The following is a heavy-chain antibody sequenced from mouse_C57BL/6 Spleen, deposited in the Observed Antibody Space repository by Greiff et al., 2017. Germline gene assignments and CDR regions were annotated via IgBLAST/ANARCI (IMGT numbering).Heavy chain of an antibody. D-gene: IGHD1-1*01. CDR3: ARDSPHLLLRPAGY. V-gene: IGHV3-6*01. J-gene: IGHJ2*01. CDR1: GYSITSGYY. Sequence: EVKLEESGPGLVKPSQSLSLTCSVTGYSITSGYYWNWIRQFPGNKLEWMGYISYDGSNNYNPSLKNRISITRDTSKNQFFLKLNSVTTEDTATYYCARDSPHLLLRPAGYWGQGTTLTVSS. CDR2: ISYDGSN.